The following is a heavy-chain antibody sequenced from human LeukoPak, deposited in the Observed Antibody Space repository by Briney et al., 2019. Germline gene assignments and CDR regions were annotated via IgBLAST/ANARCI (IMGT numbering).Heavy chain of an antibody. V-gene: IGHV4-59*01. Sequence: PPQTLSLTCRVAGGSIIGNYCSWIRKSPGKGLEWIGYVYSSGSTKYNPSLRSRVIMSIDTSKNVLSLKLNSVTAADTAVYHCARGYYWFESWGQGTVVGVSS. CDR1: GGSIIGNY. CDR3: ARGYYWFES. D-gene: IGHD3-3*01. CDR2: VYSSGST. J-gene: IGHJ5*01.